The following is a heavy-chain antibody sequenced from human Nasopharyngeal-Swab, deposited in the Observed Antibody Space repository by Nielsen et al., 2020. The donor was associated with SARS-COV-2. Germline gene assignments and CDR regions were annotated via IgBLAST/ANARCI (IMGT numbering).Heavy chain of an antibody. D-gene: IGHD2-21*02. CDR2: ISGSGDST. Sequence: GGSLRLSCAASGFTFSSYAMSWVRQAPGMGLGWVSGISGSGDSTYYADSVRGRFTISRDNSKNTLYLQMNSLRADDTAVYYCARDGDQYMFDDWGQGTLVTVSS. CDR3: ARDGDQYMFDD. CDR1: GFTFSSYA. J-gene: IGHJ4*02. V-gene: IGHV3-23*01.